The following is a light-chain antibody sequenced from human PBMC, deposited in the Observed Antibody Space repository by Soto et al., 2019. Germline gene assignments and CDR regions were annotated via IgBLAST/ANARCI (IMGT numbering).Light chain of an antibody. CDR2: GAS. J-gene: IGKJ2*03. V-gene: IGKV3-15*01. Sequence: EIVMTQSPATLSVSPGERATLSCRASQNIDNNLAWYQQKLGQTPRLLIYGASTRATGAPARFSGSGSGTDFTLTISNLQSEDFAVYYCQQYYYWPANSFGQGTKLEIK. CDR3: QQYYYWPANS. CDR1: QNIDNN.